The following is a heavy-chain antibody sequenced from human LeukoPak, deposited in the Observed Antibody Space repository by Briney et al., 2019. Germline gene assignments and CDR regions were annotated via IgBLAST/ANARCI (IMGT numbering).Heavy chain of an antibody. D-gene: IGHD3-9*01. V-gene: IGHV4-59*08. CDR1: GGSISSYY. J-gene: IGHJ3*02. Sequence: SETLSLTCTVSGGSISSYYWSWIRQPPGKGLEWIGYIYYSGSTNYNPSLKSRVTISVDTSKNQFSLKLSSVTAADTAVYYCARRTKLRYFDWLANPTYAFDIWGQGTMVTVSS. CDR2: IYYSGST. CDR3: ARRTKLRYFDWLANPTYAFDI.